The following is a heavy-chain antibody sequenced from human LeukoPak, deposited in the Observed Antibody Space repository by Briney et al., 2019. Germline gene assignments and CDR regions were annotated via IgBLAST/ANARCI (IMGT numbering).Heavy chain of an antibody. D-gene: IGHD1-26*01. J-gene: IGHJ6*02. Sequence: GRSLRLSCAASGSTFSSYGMHWVRQAPGKGLEWVAGIWYDGSNKYYADSVKGRFTISRDNSKNTLYLQMNSLRAEDTAVYYCARSLGNQYYYYGMDVWGQGTTVTVSS. V-gene: IGHV3-33*01. CDR3: ARSLGNQYYYYGMDV. CDR2: IWYDGSNK. CDR1: GSTFSSYG.